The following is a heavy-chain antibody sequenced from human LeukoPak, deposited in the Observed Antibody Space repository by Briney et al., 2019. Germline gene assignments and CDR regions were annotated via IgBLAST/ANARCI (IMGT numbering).Heavy chain of an antibody. Sequence: GGSLRLSCAASGFTFSSYWMHWVRHAPGKGLEWVANIKQDGSEKYYVDSVRGRFTISRDNAKISLYLQMNSLRAEDTAVYYCATYSSSNAREFQYWGQGTLVTVSS. CDR2: IKQDGSEK. CDR1: GFTFSSYW. D-gene: IGHD2-2*01. CDR3: ATYSSSNAREFQY. J-gene: IGHJ1*01. V-gene: IGHV3-7*01.